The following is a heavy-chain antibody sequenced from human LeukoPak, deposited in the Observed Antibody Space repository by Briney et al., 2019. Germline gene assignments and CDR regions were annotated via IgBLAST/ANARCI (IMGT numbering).Heavy chain of an antibody. J-gene: IGHJ6*04. CDR2: IYHSGST. CDR3: ARVHPLIHYGSGPMGYYGMDV. D-gene: IGHD3-10*01. V-gene: IGHV4-38-2*01. CDR1: GYSISSGYY. Sequence: SETLSLTCAVSGYSISSGYYWGWIRQPPGKGLEWIGSIYHSGSTYYNPSLKSRVTISVDTSKNQFSLKLSSVTAADTAVYYCARVHPLIHYGSGPMGYYGMDVWGKGTTVTVSS.